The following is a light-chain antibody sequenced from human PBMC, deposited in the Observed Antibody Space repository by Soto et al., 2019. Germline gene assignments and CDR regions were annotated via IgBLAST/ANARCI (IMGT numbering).Light chain of an antibody. CDR2: KAX. Sequence: DIQMTQSPSSLSASVGDRVTITCRASQSISSYLNWYQQKPGKAPKXLIYKAXTXKSGVPSRFSGSGSGTEFTLTISSLQPEDFGDYICQQSYKTPFTFGPGTRWIS. V-gene: IGKV1-39*01. CDR3: QQSYKTPFT. J-gene: IGKJ3*01. CDR1: QSISSY.